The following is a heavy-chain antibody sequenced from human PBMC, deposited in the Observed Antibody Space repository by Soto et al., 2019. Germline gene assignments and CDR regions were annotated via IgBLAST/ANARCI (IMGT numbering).Heavy chain of an antibody. CDR1: GGSVSSERYY. CDR2: VENSGST. CDR3: ARERGDSHWIDP. Sequence: PPETLSLTCSVSGGSVSSERYYWSWVLQTPGKGLEWIGNVENSGSTKYNPSLKGRVTISVDTSKNQFSLKLSSMTGADTAVYYCARERGDSHWIDPWGQGTLVTFSS. J-gene: IGHJ5*02. V-gene: IGHV4-61*01. D-gene: IGHD2-21*01.